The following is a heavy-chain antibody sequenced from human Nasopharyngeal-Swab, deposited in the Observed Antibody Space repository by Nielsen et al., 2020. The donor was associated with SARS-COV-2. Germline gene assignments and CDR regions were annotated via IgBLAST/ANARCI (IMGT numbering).Heavy chain of an antibody. CDR3: ARAGYCSSTSCDTTDY. CDR2: IIPIFGTA. D-gene: IGHD2-2*02. CDR1: GGTFSSYA. J-gene: IGHJ4*02. V-gene: IGHV1-69*13. Sequence: SVKVSCKASGGTFSSYAISRVRQAPGQGLEWMGGIIPIFGTANYAQKFQGRVTITADESTSTAYMELSSLRSEDTAVYYCARAGYCSSTSCDTTDYWGQGTLVTVSS.